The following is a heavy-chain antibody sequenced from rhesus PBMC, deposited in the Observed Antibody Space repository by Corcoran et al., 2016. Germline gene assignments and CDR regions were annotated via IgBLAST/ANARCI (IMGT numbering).Heavy chain of an antibody. D-gene: IGHD1-44*01. V-gene: IGHV4-147*01. Sequence: QLQLQESGPGLVRPAETLSLTCAVAGDTFIHTWWSWIRQPPGKGLAWIGRMCGGSGSTSYRPSLRSRVTISTDRSKTHFSLKLESVTAADTAVYFWAGGGPDKDRFDVWGPGVLVTVSS. J-gene: IGHJ5-1*01. CDR3: AGGGPDKDRFDV. CDR1: GDTFIHTW. CDR2: MCGGSGST.